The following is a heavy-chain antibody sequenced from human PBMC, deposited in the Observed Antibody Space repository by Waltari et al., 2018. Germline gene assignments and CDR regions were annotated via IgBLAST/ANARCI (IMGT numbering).Heavy chain of an antibody. CDR1: GGSISSYY. J-gene: IGHJ4*02. Sequence: QVQLQESGPGLVKPSETLSLTCTVSGGSISSYYRSWTRQPARKGLEWIGRIYTSGSTNYNPSLKSRVTMSVDTSKNQFSLKLSSVTAADTAVYYCARDAHYYDSSGYQTGDYWGQGTLVTVSS. CDR2: IYTSGST. V-gene: IGHV4-4*07. CDR3: ARDAHYYDSSGYQTGDY. D-gene: IGHD3-22*01.